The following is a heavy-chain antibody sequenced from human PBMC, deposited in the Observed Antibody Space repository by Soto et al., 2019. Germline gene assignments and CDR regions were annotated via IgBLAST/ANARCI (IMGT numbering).Heavy chain of an antibody. CDR1: AFLLNNGSMR. D-gene: IGHD6-13*01. J-gene: IGHJ4*02. CDR3: ARIRITAAGNHFDD. Sequence: EPLTLIWFVSAFLLNNGSMRVSWIRQPPGKALEWLAHVFSNDEKSYSTSLKSRLTISNDTSKRQVVLTMTNMDPVDTATYYSARIRITAAGNHFDDWGQGTLVTVSS. CDR2: VFSNDEK. V-gene: IGHV2-26*01.